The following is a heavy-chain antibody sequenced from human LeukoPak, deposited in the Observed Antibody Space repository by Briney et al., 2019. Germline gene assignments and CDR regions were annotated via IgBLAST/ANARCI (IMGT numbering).Heavy chain of an antibody. J-gene: IGHJ6*03. V-gene: IGHV4-34*01. CDR2: INHSGST. Sequence: PSETLSLTCALYGGSFSGYYWSWIRQPPGKGLEWIGEINHSGSTNYNPSLKSRVTISVDTSKNQFSLKLSSVTAADTAVYYCARRPVVVITTAHYYYYMDVWGKGTMVTVSS. CDR3: ARRPVVVITTAHYYYYMDV. D-gene: IGHD3-22*01. CDR1: GGSFSGYY.